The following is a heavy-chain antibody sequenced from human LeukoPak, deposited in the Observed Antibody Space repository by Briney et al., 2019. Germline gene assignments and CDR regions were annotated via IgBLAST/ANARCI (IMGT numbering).Heavy chain of an antibody. CDR2: IYYSGST. D-gene: IGHD2-2*01. J-gene: IGHJ4*02. CDR1: GDSTNIYY. Sequence: SETLSLTCTVSGDSTNIYYWTWIRQPPGKGLEWIGYIYYSGSTNYNPSLKSRVTISVDTSKNQFSLKLDSVTAADTAVYYCARQVPYTSRPDYWGQGTLVTVSS. V-gene: IGHV4-59*08. CDR3: ARQVPYTSRPDY.